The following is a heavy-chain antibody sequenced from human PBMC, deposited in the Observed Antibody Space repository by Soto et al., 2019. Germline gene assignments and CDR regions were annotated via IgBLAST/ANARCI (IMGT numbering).Heavy chain of an antibody. V-gene: IGHV4-34*01. Sequence: SETLSLTCAVYGGSFSGYYWSWIRQPPGKGLEWIGEINHSGSTNYNPSLKSRVTISVDTSKNQFSLKLSSVTAADTAVYYCAISSPLTDYYYYYGMDVWGQGATVTVSS. CDR2: INHSGST. CDR3: AISSPLTDYYYYYGMDV. D-gene: IGHD3-10*01. J-gene: IGHJ6*02. CDR1: GGSFSGYY.